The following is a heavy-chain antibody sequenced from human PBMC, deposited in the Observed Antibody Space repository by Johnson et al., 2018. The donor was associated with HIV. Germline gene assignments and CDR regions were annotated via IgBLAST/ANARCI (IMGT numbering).Heavy chain of an antibody. CDR2: INWNGGST. Sequence: EVQLVESGGGVVQPGGSLRLSCAASAFTFSSYGMHWVRQAPGKGLEWVSGINWNGGSTGYADSVKGRFSISRDNVKNSLYLQMDSLRDEDTTFYYCARVGAGHISGPDMVFDIWGQGTMVTVSS. J-gene: IGHJ3*02. D-gene: IGHD6-19*01. CDR3: ARVGAGHISGPDMVFDI. V-gene: IGHV3-20*04. CDR1: AFTFSSYG.